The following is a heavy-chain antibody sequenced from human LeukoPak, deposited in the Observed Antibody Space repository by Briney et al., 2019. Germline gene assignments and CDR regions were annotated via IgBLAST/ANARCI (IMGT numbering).Heavy chain of an antibody. D-gene: IGHD6-13*01. V-gene: IGHV3-11*04. Sequence: GGSLRLSCAASGFTFRDYNMSWIRQAPGKGLEWVSYISSSSSTIYYADSVKGRFTISRDNAKNSLYLQMNSLRAEDTAVYYCARLDSSSWYYDAFDIWGQGTMVTVSS. CDR3: ARLDSSSWYYDAFDI. CDR1: GFTFRDYN. CDR2: ISSSSSTI. J-gene: IGHJ3*02.